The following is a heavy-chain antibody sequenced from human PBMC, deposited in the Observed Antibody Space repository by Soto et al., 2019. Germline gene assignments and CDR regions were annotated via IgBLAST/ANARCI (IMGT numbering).Heavy chain of an antibody. D-gene: IGHD3-3*01. V-gene: IGHV4-34*01. Sequence: WETLSLTCAVYGGSFSGYYWSWIRQPPGKGLEWIGEINHSGSTNYNPSLKSRVTISVDTSKNQFSLKLSSVTAADTAVYYCARKDSNFWSGYFHGAFDIWGQGTMVTVSS. CDR1: GGSFSGYY. CDR2: INHSGST. CDR3: ARKDSNFWSGYFHGAFDI. J-gene: IGHJ3*02.